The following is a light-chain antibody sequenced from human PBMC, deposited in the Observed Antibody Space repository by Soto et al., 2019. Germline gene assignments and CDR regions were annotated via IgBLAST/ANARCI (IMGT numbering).Light chain of an antibody. CDR1: QSLSSGY. V-gene: IGKV3-20*01. Sequence: EIVLTQSPGTLSLSPGERVTLSCRASQSLSSGYLAWYQQKFGQAPRLLIYDASRRATGIPERFSGSGSGTDFTLTISRLEPEDFAVYYCQHYGSSPPYTFGQGTKLEIK. CDR2: DAS. J-gene: IGKJ2*01. CDR3: QHYGSSPPYT.